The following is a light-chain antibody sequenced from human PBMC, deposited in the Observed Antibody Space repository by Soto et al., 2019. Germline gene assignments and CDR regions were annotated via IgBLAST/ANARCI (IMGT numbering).Light chain of an antibody. V-gene: IGKV1-39*01. Sequence: DIQMTQSPSSLSASAGDRVTITCRASQNIRTSLNWYQQKPGKAPKLLIYSASVLLSGVPSRFSGSGSGTDFTLTISSLRPEDSATYYCQQSFSVPPYTFGQGTKLEIK. CDR2: SAS. CDR1: QNIRTS. CDR3: QQSFSVPPYT. J-gene: IGKJ2*01.